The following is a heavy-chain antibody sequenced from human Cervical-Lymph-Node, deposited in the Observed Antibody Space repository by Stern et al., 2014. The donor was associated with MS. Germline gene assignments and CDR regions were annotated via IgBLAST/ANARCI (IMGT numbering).Heavy chain of an antibody. CDR3: ARDLGVPAALLYYYYYGMDV. D-gene: IGHD2-2*01. Sequence: QVQLVQSGAEVKKPGASVKVSCKASGYTFTSYGISWVRQAPGQGLEWMGWISAYHGNTNYAQKLQGRVTMTTDTSTSTAYMELRSLRSDDTAVYYCARDLGVPAALLYYYYYGMDVWGQGTTVTVSS. J-gene: IGHJ6*02. CDR2: ISAYHGNT. CDR1: GYTFTSYG. V-gene: IGHV1-18*04.